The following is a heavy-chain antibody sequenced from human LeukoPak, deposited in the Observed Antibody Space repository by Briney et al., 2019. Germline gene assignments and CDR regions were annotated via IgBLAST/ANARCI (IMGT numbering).Heavy chain of an antibody. CDR1: GFTFSDFY. V-gene: IGHV3-11*01. CDR3: ARDRCTGAACSGYYHGMDV. J-gene: IGHJ6*02. D-gene: IGHD2-8*02. Sequence: PGGSLRLSCAASGFTFSDFYMSWIRQAPGKGLEWLSYIGGSGTDIKYADSVKGRSTISRDNAKKSLYLQMTSLRVEDAAVYYCARDRCTGAACSGYYHGMDVWGQGTTVTVSS. CDR2: IGGSGTDI.